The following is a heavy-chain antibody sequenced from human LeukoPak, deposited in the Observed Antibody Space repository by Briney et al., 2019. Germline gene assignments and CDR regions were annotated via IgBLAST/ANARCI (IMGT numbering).Heavy chain of an antibody. CDR2: IIPIFGTA. V-gene: IGHV1-69*01. CDR3: ASNPGIAAAGFDY. D-gene: IGHD6-13*01. J-gene: IGHJ4*02. CDR1: GGTFSSYA. Sequence: EASVKVSCKASGGTFSSYAISWARQAPGQGLEWMGGIIPIFGTANYAQKFQGRVTITADESTSTAYMELSSLRSEDTAVYYCASNPGIAAAGFDYWGQGTLVTVSS.